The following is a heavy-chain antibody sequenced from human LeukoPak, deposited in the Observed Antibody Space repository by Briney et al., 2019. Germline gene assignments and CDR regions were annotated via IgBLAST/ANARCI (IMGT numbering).Heavy chain of an antibody. CDR3: ARDERLLSFLK. CDR2: ISGSGGST. V-gene: IGHV3-23*01. Sequence: GSLRLSVAASGFTFSSYAMSWVRQAPGEGLEWVSAISGSGGSTYYADSVKGRFTISRDNSKNTLYLQMNSLRAEDTAIYYCARDERLLSFLKWGQGTLVTVSS. CDR1: GFTFSSYA. J-gene: IGHJ4*02. D-gene: IGHD3-3*01.